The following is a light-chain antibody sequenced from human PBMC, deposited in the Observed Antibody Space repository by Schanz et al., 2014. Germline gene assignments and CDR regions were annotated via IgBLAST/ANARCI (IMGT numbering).Light chain of an antibody. CDR2: GNT. Sequence: QSVLTQPPSVSGAPGQRVTISCTGSSSNIGAGYDVHWYQQLPGTAPKLLIYGNTNRPSGAPDRFSGSKSGTSASLAITGLQAEDEADYYCQSYDSSLSEWVFGGGTKLTVL. J-gene: IGLJ3*02. V-gene: IGLV1-40*01. CDR1: SSNIGAGYD. CDR3: QSYDSSLSEWV.